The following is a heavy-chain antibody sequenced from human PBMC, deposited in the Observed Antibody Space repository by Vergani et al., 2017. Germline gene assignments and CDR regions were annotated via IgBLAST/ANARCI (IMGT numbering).Heavy chain of an antibody. Sequence: QVQLVESGGGVVQRGGSLRLSCATSGFILSNYYMQWIRQGPGKGLEFVAFIQFDGSNQYYADSVKGRFTLSRDFSKNTLYLQMNSLRTDDTATYYCAKHFRGWGIDYWGQGTQVIVSS. V-gene: IGHV3-30*02. CDR2: IQFDGSNQ. CDR1: GFILSNYY. CDR3: AKHFRGWGIDY. J-gene: IGHJ4*02. D-gene: IGHD3-16*01.